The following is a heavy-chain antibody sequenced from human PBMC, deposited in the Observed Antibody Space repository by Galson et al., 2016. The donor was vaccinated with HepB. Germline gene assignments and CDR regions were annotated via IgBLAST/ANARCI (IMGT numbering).Heavy chain of an antibody. V-gene: IGHV3-33*01. CDR1: GFTFSSYA. CDR2: IWYDGSNK. Sequence: LRLSCAASGFTFSSYAMHWVRQAPGKGLEWVAVIWYDGSNKYYVDSVKGRFTISRDNSKNTLYLQMNSLRAEDTAVYYCARGLVVVGPNDYYGMDVWGQGTTVTVS. D-gene: IGHD2-15*01. J-gene: IGHJ6*02. CDR3: ARGLVVVGPNDYYGMDV.